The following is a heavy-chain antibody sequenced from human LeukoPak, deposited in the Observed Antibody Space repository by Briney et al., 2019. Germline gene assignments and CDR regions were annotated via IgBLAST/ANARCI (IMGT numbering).Heavy chain of an antibody. J-gene: IGHJ4*02. D-gene: IGHD3-9*01. CDR1: GGSFSGYY. CDR2: INHSGST. V-gene: IGHV4-34*01. Sequence: SETLSLTCAVYGGSFSGYYWSWIRQPPGKGLEWIGEINHSGSTNYNPSLKSRVTISVDTSKNQFSLKLSSVTAADTAVYYCARGNRYDILTGYPSSFFYVYWGQGTLVTVSS. CDR3: ARGNRYDILTGYPSSFFYVY.